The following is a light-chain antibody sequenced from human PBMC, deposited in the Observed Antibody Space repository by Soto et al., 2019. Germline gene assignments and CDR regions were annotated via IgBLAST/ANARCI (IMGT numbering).Light chain of an antibody. CDR3: LQDYNYPRT. J-gene: IGKJ1*01. CDR1: QGITDD. Sequence: AIQLTQSPSSLSASVGDRVTITCRASQGITDDLNWYQQKPGKAPKLLIYTASNLQSGVPSRFSGSGSGTEFTLTISSLQPEDFATYYCLQDYNYPRTFGQGTKIEIK. CDR2: TAS. V-gene: IGKV1-6*01.